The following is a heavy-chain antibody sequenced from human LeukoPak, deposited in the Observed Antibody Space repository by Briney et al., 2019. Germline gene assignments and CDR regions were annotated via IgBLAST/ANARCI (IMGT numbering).Heavy chain of an antibody. CDR2: IDPSDSYT. D-gene: IGHD2-21*02. Sequence: GESQRISCKGSGYSFTSYWISWVRQMPGKGLEWMGRIDPSDSYTNYSPSFQGHVTISADKSISTAYLQWSSLKASDTAMYYCASLYCGGDCYPPAEYFQHWGQGTLVTVSS. CDR1: GYSFTSYW. V-gene: IGHV5-10-1*01. J-gene: IGHJ1*01. CDR3: ASLYCGGDCYPPAEYFQH.